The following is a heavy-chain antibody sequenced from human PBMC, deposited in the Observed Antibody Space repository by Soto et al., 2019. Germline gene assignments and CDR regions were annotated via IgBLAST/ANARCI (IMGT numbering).Heavy chain of an antibody. J-gene: IGHJ3*02. D-gene: IGHD3-22*01. V-gene: IGHV3-30-3*01. CDR2: ISYDGSNK. Sequence: PGGSLRLSCAASGFTFSSYAMHWVRQAPGKGLEWVAVISYDGSNKYYADSVKGRFTISRDNSKNTLYLQMNSLRAEDTAVYYCARDPYITMIVVVRGAFDIWGQGTMVTVS. CDR3: ARDPYITMIVVVRGAFDI. CDR1: GFTFSSYA.